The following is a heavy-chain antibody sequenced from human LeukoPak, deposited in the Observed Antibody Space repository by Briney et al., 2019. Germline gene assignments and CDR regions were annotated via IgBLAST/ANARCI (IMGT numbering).Heavy chain of an antibody. CDR2: IKQGGSEK. J-gene: IGHJ3*02. CDR3: AKDPPYYYDSSGYGGGAFDI. V-gene: IGHV3-7*03. Sequence: PGGSLRLSCAASGFTFSSYWMSWVRQAPGKGLEWVANIKQGGSEKYYVDSVKGRFTISRDNAKNSLYLQMNSLRAEDTAVYYCAKDPPYYYDSSGYGGGAFDIWGQGTMVIVSS. CDR1: GFTFSSYW. D-gene: IGHD3-22*01.